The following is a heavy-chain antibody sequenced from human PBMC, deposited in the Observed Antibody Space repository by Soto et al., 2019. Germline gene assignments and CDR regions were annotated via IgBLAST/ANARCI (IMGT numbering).Heavy chain of an antibody. J-gene: IGHJ4*02. D-gene: IGHD6-13*01. CDR1: GFTFTSYT. Sequence: PGGSLRLSCAASGFTFTSYTMNWVRQAPGKGLEWVSSISSSSDYIYYADSMKGRVTTSRDNAKNSLFLDMNSLTGEDTAVYYCARARVYATGTLDFWGQGTLVTVSS. V-gene: IGHV3-21*06. CDR2: ISSSSDYI. CDR3: ARARVYATGTLDF.